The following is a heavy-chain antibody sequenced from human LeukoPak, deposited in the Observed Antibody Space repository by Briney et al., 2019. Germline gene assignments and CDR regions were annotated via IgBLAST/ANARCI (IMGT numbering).Heavy chain of an antibody. CDR2: IRYDGSNK. J-gene: IGHJ6*02. CDR1: GFTFSSYG. Sequence: GGSLRLSCAASGFTFSSYGMHWVRQAPGKGLEWVAFIRYDGSNKYYADSVKGRFTISRDNSKNTLYLQMNSLRAEDTAVYYCAKDSRYGSGPFYYYYYGMDVWGRGTTVTVSS. V-gene: IGHV3-30*02. CDR3: AKDSRYGSGPFYYYYYGMDV. D-gene: IGHD3-10*01.